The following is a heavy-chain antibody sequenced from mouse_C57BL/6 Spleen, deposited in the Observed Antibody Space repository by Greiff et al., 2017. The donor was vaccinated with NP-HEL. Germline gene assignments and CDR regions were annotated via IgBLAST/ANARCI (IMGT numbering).Heavy chain of an antibody. CDR3: ARDGAISNYEGFDV. V-gene: IGHV1-9*01. CDR1: GYTFTGYW. Sequence: QVQLKQSGAELMKPGASVKLSCKASGYTFTGYWIEWVKQRPGHGLEWIGEILPGNGSTNYNEKFKGKATFTADTSSTTAYMQLSSLTTEDSAIYYCARDGAISNYEGFDVWGTGTTVTVSS. D-gene: IGHD2-5*01. J-gene: IGHJ1*03. CDR2: ILPGNGST.